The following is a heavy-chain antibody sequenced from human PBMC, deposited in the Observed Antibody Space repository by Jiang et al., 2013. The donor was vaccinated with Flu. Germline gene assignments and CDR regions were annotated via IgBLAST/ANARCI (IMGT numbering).Heavy chain of an antibody. D-gene: IGHD3-16*01. CDR3: ASGAAGDAFDI. V-gene: IGHV1-2*02. CDR1: GYTFTGYY. J-gene: IGHJ3*02. Sequence: EVKKPGASVKVSCKASGYTFTGYYMHWVRQAPGQGLEWMGWINPNSGGTSYAQKFQGRVTMTRDTSISTAYMELSRLRSDDTAVYYCASGAAGDAFDIWGQGTMVTVSS. CDR2: INPNSGGT.